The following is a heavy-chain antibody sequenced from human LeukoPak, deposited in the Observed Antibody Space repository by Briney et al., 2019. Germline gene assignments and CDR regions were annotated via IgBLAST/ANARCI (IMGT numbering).Heavy chain of an antibody. V-gene: IGHV3-9*01. J-gene: IGHJ4*02. CDR3: ARDHVTIFGVVIDY. CDR2: ISWNSGSI. D-gene: IGHD3-3*01. Sequence: GGSLRLSCAASGFTFDDYAMHWVRQAPGKGLEWVSGISWNSGSIGYADSVKGRFTISRDNSKNTLYLQMNSLRAEDTAVYYCARDHVTIFGVVIDYWGQGTLVTVSS. CDR1: GFTFDDYA.